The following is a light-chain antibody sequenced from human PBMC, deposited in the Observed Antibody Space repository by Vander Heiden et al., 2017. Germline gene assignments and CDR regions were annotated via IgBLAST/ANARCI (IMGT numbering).Light chain of an antibody. CDR1: QGISNY. V-gene: IGKV1-9*01. Sequence: IQLTQSPSSLSASVGDRVTIPCRASQGISNYLDWYQQKPGKAPNLLIYGASTLQTGVPSRFSGSGYGTDFTLTISSLQPEDFATYYCQQLDSYPRTFGGGTKVEIK. CDR3: QQLDSYPRT. J-gene: IGKJ4*01. CDR2: GAS.